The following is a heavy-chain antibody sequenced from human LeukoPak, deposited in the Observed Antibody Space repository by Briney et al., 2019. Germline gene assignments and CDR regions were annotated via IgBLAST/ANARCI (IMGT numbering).Heavy chain of an antibody. D-gene: IGHD6-19*01. Sequence: ASVKVSCKASGYTFTSYGISWVRQAPGQGFEGKGWISAYNGNTNYAQKLQGRVTMTTDTSTSTAYMELRSLRSDDTAVYYCARAIAVAGLYFDYWGQGTLVTVSS. J-gene: IGHJ4*02. CDR1: GYTFTSYG. V-gene: IGHV1-18*01. CDR2: ISAYNGNT. CDR3: ARAIAVAGLYFDY.